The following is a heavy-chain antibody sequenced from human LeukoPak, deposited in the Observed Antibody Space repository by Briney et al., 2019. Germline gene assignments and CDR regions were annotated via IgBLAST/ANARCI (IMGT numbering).Heavy chain of an antibody. CDR1: GGSVTTSGYF. Sequence: NPSETLSLTCAVSGGSVTTSGYFWTWIRQHPERGLEYIGYIDHSGSTTYNPSLKSRVTISADTSKNQFSLKVTSVTAADTAIYYCARHFHGDPQTYHFDFWGQGILVTVSS. V-gene: IGHV4-31*11. D-gene: IGHD2-21*02. CDR2: IDHSGST. CDR3: ARHFHGDPQTYHFDF. J-gene: IGHJ4*02.